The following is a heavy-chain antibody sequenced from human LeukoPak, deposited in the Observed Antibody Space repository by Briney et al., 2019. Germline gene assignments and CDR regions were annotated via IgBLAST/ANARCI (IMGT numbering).Heavy chain of an antibody. Sequence: PSQTLSLTCTVSGGSISSGGYYWSWIRQHPGKGLEWIGYIYYSGSTYYNPSLKSRVTISVDTSKNQFSLKLSSVTSADTAVYYCARASAYNLGSYYNPGFDYWGQGALVTVS. CDR1: GGSISSGGYY. CDR2: IYYSGST. J-gene: IGHJ4*02. V-gene: IGHV4-31*03. CDR3: ARASAYNLGSYYNPGFDY. D-gene: IGHD3-10*01.